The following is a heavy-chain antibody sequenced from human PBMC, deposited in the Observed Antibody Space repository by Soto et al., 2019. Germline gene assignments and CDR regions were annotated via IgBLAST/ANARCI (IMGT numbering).Heavy chain of an antibody. J-gene: IGHJ4*02. D-gene: IGHD3-22*01. V-gene: IGHV1-8*02. CDR3: ATPQDYDGCLDS. Sequence: ASVKVSCKASGGTFSSYTISWVRQATGQGLEWMGWMNPNSGNTGYAQKFQGRVTMTRNTSVSTAYLELSSLRSEDTAVYYCATPQDYDGCLDSWGQGTLVTVSS. CDR1: GGTFSSYT. CDR2: MNPNSGNT.